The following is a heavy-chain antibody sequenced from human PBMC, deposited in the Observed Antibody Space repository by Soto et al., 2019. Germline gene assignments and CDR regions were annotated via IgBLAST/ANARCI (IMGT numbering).Heavy chain of an antibody. CDR2: ITNSDRST. D-gene: IGHD1-26*01. V-gene: IGHV3-11*01. CDR3: ARRGGYFGVPNGMDV. Sequence: QVQLVESGGGSVKPGGSLRLSCAASGFTFNDYYINWIRQAPGKGLAWISYITNSDRSTYYADSVKGRFTIARDNAKNSLYLQMNSLRAEDTAVYYCARRGGYFGVPNGMDVWGQGTTVTVSS. J-gene: IGHJ6*02. CDR1: GFTFNDYY.